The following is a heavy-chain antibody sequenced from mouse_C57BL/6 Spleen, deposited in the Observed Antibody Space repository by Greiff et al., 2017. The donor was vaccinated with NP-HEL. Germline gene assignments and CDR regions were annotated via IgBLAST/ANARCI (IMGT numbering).Heavy chain of an antibody. CDR2: IWSGGST. CDR3: PRELLWYLYYAMDY. J-gene: IGHJ4*01. Sequence: QVHVKQSGPGLVQPSQSLSITCTVSGFSLTSYGVHWVRQSPGKGLEWLGVIWSGGSTDYNAAFISRLSISKDNSKSQVFFKMNSLQADDTAIYYCPRELLWYLYYAMDYWGQGTSVTVSS. CDR1: GFSLTSYG. V-gene: IGHV2-2*01. D-gene: IGHD2-1*01.